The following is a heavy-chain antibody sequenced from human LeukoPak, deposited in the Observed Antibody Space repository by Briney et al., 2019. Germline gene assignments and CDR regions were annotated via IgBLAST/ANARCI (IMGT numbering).Heavy chain of an antibody. CDR3: ARNYIVATSSGYFDL. V-gene: IGHV4-39*01. J-gene: IGHJ2*01. CDR2: IYYSGST. D-gene: IGHD5-12*01. Sequence: SETLSLTCTVSGGSISSSSYYWGWIRQPPGKGLEWIGSIYYSGSTYYNPSLKSRVTISVDTSKNQFSLKLSSVTAADTAVYYCARNYIVATSSGYFDLWGRGTLVTVSS. CDR1: GGSISSSSYY.